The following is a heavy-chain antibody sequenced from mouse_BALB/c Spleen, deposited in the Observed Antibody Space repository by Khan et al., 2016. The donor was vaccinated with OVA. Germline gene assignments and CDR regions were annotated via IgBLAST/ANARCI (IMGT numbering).Heavy chain of an antibody. J-gene: IGHJ2*01. V-gene: IGHV1-20*02. D-gene: IGHD1-1*01. CDR3: ARKNGSDLDY. CDR2: INPHIGET. Sequence: MQLEESGPELVKPGASVKISCKASGYSFTGYFMNWVMQSHGKSLEWIGRINPHIGETLYNQKFKGKATLTVDESSSTAHMELRSLASEDSAVDYCARKNGSDLDYWGQGTTLTVSS. CDR1: GYSFTGYF.